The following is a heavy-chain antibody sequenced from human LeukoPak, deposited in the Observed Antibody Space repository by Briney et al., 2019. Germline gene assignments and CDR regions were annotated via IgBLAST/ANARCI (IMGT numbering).Heavy chain of an antibody. Sequence: SETLSLTCTVSGYSIRSGYYWGWIRQPPGKGLEWLASIYHSGTIYYNPSLKSRVTISVDTSKNQFSLKLTSVTAADTAVYYCARGLGRQQLVSPFDYWGQGTLVTVSS. J-gene: IGHJ4*02. CDR1: GYSIRSGYY. V-gene: IGHV4-38-2*02. D-gene: IGHD6-13*01. CDR2: IYHSGTI. CDR3: ARGLGRQQLVSPFDY.